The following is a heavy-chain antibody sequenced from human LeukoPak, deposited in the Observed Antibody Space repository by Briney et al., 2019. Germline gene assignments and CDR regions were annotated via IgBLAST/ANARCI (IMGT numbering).Heavy chain of an antibody. D-gene: IGHD2-2*01. V-gene: IGHV3-7*03. CDR3: ARVGMGCSSTSCYDY. Sequence: PGGSLRLSCAAFGFTFSSYWMSWVRQAPGKGLEWVANIKQDGSEKYYVDSVKGRFIISRDNAKNSLYLQMNSLRAEDTAVYYCARVGMGCSSTSCYDYWGQGTLVTVSS. J-gene: IGHJ4*02. CDR2: IKQDGSEK. CDR1: GFTFSSYW.